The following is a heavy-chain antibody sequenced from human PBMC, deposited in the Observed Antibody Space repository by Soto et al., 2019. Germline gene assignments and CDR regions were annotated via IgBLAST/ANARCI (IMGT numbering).Heavy chain of an antibody. Sequence: SETLSVTCSVYGGYFSGYDGSWIRQPPGKGLEWIGEINHSGSTNYNPSLKSRVTISVDTSKNQFSLKLSSVTAADTAVYYCARGGGDPPNYYYYMDVWGKGTTVTVS. CDR1: GGYFSGYD. J-gene: IGHJ6*03. CDR2: INHSGST. CDR3: ARGGGDPPNYYYYMDV. V-gene: IGHV4-34*01. D-gene: IGHD4-17*01.